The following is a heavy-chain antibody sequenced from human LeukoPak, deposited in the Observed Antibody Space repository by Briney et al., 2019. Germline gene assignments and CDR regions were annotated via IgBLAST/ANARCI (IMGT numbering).Heavy chain of an antibody. CDR1: GFNFSDYY. D-gene: IGHD1-7*01. V-gene: IGHV3-11*01. J-gene: IGHJ6*03. Sequence: GSLRLSCAASGFNFSDYYMNWIRQAPGKGLEWVSYISSSGTIKYYADSMKGRFTISRDNAKNSLHLQLNSLRVEDTAVYYCARENWNYDGTYYYYYVDVWGTGTTVTVSS. CDR3: ARENWNYDGTYYYYYVDV. CDR2: ISSSGTIK.